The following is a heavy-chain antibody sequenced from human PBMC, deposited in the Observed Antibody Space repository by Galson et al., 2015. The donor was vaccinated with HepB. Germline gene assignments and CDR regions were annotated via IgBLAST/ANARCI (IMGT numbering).Heavy chain of an antibody. J-gene: IGHJ6*02. V-gene: IGHV3-69-1*01. Sequence: SLRLSCAASGFKVSAYSLSWVRQAPGQGLEWIAHISTRNTIYYADSVKGRFTISRDEAENSLSLQMNSLGVDDSAVYYCARESPMPLDCYYYAMDVWGLGTTVAVS. D-gene: IGHD2-21*01. CDR3: ARESPMPLDCYYYAMDV. CDR1: GFKVSAYS. CDR2: ISTRNTI.